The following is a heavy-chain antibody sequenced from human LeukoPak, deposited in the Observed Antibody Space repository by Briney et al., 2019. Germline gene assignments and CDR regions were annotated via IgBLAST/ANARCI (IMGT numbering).Heavy chain of an antibody. CDR2: ISSSSSYI. J-gene: IGHJ4*02. V-gene: IGHV3-21*01. Sequence: KSGGSLRLSCAASGFTFSSYSMNWVRQAPGKGLEWVSFISSSSSYIYYADSVKGRFTISRDNAKNSLYLQMNSLRAEDTAVYYCARGIAAAGTYWGQGTLVTVSS. CDR3: ARGIAAAGTY. CDR1: GFTFSSYS. D-gene: IGHD6-13*01.